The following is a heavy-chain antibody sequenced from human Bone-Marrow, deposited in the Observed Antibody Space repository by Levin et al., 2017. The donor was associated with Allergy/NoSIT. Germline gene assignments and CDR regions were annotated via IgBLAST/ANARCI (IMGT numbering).Heavy chain of an antibody. CDR1: GDSVSSTSAA. D-gene: IGHD3-9*01. CDR3: ARDRDFDLLTGFSQFYFDY. V-gene: IGHV6-1*01. J-gene: IGHJ4*02. CDR2: TYYRSQWHQ. Sequence: SQTLSLTCAISGDSVSSTSAAWNWIRQSPLGGLEWLGRTYYRSQWHQDYADSLEGRIIINSDTSKNQFSLHLNSVTPDDTAVYYCARDRDFDLLTGFSQFYFDYWGQGTLVTVSS.